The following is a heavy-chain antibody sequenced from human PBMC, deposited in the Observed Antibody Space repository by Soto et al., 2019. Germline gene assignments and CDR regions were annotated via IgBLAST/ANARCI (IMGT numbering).Heavy chain of an antibody. J-gene: IGHJ4*02. D-gene: IGHD3-10*01. Sequence: GGSLRLSCAASGFTVSINYMSWVRQAPGEGLEWVSVIYNGGSTYYGDSMKGRFTISRDISQNTLYLQMNSLRVEDTAVYYCARGHYGSPPGYLDYWGQGTLVTVSS. CDR3: ARGHYGSPPGYLDY. CDR1: GFTVSINY. V-gene: IGHV3-66*01. CDR2: IYNGGST.